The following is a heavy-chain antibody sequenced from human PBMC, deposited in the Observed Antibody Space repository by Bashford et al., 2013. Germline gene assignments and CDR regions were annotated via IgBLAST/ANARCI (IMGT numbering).Heavy chain of an antibody. CDR3: ARQPRGRLGEVKRVDYFDP. D-gene: IGHD4-17*01. CDR1: GGSISSSNYY. J-gene: IGHJ4*02. Sequence: SETLSLTCTVSGGSISSSNYYWGWIRQSPGKGLEWIGTIYYRGSTSYNPSLKSRVTISVDTSMNHFSLNLSSVTAADTAVYYCARQPRGRLGEVKRVDYFDPWGQGTLVTVSS. V-gene: IGHV4-39*01. CDR2: IYYRGST.